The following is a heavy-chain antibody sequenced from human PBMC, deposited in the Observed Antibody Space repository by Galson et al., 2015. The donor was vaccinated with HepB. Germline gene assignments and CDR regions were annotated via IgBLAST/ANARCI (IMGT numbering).Heavy chain of an antibody. V-gene: IGHV1-69*13. D-gene: IGHD2-2*01. CDR3: ARDYPDIVVVPAATGLPVYNWFDP. Sequence: SVKVSCKASGGTSSSYAISWVRQAPGQGLEWMGGIIPIFGTANYAQKFQGRVTITADESTSTAYMELSSLRSEDTAVYYCARDYPDIVVVPAATGLPVYNWFDPWGQGTLVTVSS. CDR2: IIPIFGTA. J-gene: IGHJ5*02. CDR1: GGTSSSYA.